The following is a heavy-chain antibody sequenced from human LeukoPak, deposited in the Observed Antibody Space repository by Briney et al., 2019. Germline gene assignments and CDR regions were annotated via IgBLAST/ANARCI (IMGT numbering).Heavy chain of an antibody. CDR3: ARDHFEPGVILDH. CDR1: GFIFSSHW. CDR2: INQDGSEK. J-gene: IGHJ4*02. Sequence: PGGSLRLSCAASGFIFSSHWMSWVRQAPGKGLGWVANINQDGSEKYYVDSVKGRFTISRDNAKNSLYLQMNSLRAEDTAVYYCARDHFEPGVILDHWGQGTLVTVSS. V-gene: IGHV3-7*05. D-gene: IGHD3-9*01.